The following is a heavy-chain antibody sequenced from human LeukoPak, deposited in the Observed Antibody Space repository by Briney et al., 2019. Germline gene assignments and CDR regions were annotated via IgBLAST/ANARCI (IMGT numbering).Heavy chain of an antibody. J-gene: IGHJ6*02. Sequence: SETLSLTCAVYGGSFSGYYWSWIRQPPGKGLEWIGEINHSGSTNYNPSLKSRVTISVDTSKNQFSLKLSSVTAADTAVYYCARDCSGGSCQESGPYYYYGMDVWGQGTTVTVSS. V-gene: IGHV4-34*01. D-gene: IGHD2-15*01. CDR2: INHSGST. CDR3: ARDCSGGSCQESGPYYYYGMDV. CDR1: GGSFSGYY.